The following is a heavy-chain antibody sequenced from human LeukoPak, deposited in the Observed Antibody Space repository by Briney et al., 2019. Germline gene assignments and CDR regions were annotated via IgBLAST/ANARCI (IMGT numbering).Heavy chain of an antibody. CDR2: IYYSGST. J-gene: IGHJ5*02. D-gene: IGHD3-10*01. CDR3: ARGDYYGSGSPGGFDP. Sequence: SETLSLTCSVSGDSISSYYWSWIRQPPGKGLEWIGYIYYSGSTNYNPSLKSRVTISVDTSKNQFSLKLSSVTAADTAVYYCARGDYYGSGSPGGFDPWGQGTLVTVSS. V-gene: IGHV4-59*12. CDR1: GDSISSYY.